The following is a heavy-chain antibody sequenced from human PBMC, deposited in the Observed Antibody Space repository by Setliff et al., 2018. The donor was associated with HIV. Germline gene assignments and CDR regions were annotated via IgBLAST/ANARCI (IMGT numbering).Heavy chain of an antibody. J-gene: IGHJ6*03. CDR3: NIYYYYYMDV. Sequence: KTSETLSLTCAVYGGSFSGYYWSWIRQPPGKGLEWIGEINHSGSTNYNPSLKSRVTISVDTSKNQFSLKLSSATAADTAVYYCNIYYYYYMDVWGKGTTVTVSS. CDR1: GGSFSGYY. CDR2: INHSGST. V-gene: IGHV4-34*01.